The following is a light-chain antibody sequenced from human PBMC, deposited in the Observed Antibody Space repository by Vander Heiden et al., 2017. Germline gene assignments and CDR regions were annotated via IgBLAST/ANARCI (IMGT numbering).Light chain of an antibody. J-gene: IGKJ2*01. CDR2: ARF. CDR3: VQRMESPSFT. Sequence: EIVLTQIPVPLSAAPGDPASISCRSSRTPCVSIHGHIYMDCFLQKPGQPPQLLFYARFYRASVEPEMCSVSASDTEFTLRISGVEAEAVRVYNSVQRMESPSFTLGQGTRLEIK. V-gene: IGKV2-40*01. CDR1: RTPCVSIHGHIY.